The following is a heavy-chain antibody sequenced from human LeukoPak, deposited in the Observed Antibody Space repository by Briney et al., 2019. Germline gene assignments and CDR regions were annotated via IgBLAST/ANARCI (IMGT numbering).Heavy chain of an antibody. J-gene: IGHJ6*03. V-gene: IGHV3-21*01. CDR1: GFTFSSYS. CDR3: ARRAAAVYYYMDV. CDR2: ISSSSSYK. D-gene: IGHD6-13*01. Sequence: GGSLRLSCAASGFTFSSYSMNWVRQAPGKGLEWVSSISSSSSYKYYADSVKGRLTISRDNAKNSLYLQMNSLRAEDTAVYYCARRAAAVYYYMDVWGKGTTVTVSS.